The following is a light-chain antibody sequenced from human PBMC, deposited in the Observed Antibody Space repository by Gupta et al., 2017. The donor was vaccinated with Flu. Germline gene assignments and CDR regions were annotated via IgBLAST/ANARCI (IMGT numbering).Light chain of an antibody. CDR1: SSDVDDYKY. V-gene: IGLV2-14*01. CDR3: SSHTSSTTLNWV. J-gene: IGLJ3*02. Sequence: GQSITISCTGPSSDVDDYKYVSWYQQHPGKAPKLIIYEVSYRPSGVSDRFSGSKSGNTASLTVSGLQAEDEADYYCSSHTSSTTLNWVFGGG. CDR2: EVS.